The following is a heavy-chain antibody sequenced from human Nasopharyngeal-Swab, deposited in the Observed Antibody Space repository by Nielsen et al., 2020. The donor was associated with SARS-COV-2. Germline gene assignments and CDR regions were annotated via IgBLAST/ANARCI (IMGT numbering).Heavy chain of an antibody. CDR2: INPNSGGT. J-gene: IGHJ5*02. Sequence: ASVKVSCKASGYTFTGYYMHWVRQAPGQGLEWMGRINPNSGGTNYAQKFQGRVTMTRDTSISTAYMELSSLRSEDTAVYYCARDLAGANIAAAGWFDPWGQGTLVTVSS. D-gene: IGHD6-13*01. V-gene: IGHV1-2*06. CDR1: GYTFTGYY. CDR3: ARDLAGANIAAAGWFDP.